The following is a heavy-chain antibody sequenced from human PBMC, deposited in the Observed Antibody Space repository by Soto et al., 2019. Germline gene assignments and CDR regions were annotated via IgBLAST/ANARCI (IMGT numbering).Heavy chain of an antibody. V-gene: IGHV4-4*07. J-gene: IGHJ4*02. D-gene: IGHD2-8*02. Sequence: QVQLQESGPGLMKASETLSLTCTVSGASITGSSYWSWIRQPAGKGLEWIGRFSLSGTTNYNPSLRSRVTMSADVSKNQFSRRLTSVSAADTALYYCARGLTPPGAPAWYYFDSWGQGTLVTVSS. CDR2: FSLSGTT. CDR1: GASITGSSY. CDR3: ARGLTPPGAPAWYYFDS.